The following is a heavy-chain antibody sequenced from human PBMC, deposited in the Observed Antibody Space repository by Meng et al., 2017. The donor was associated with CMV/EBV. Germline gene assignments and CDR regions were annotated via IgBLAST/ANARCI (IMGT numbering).Heavy chain of an antibody. CDR3: ARDLKGGYCSSTSCYPNYYYYGMDV. J-gene: IGHJ6*02. Sequence: ETLSLTCAASGFTFSSYSMNWVRQAPGKGLEWVSYISSSSSTIYYADSVKGRFTISRDNAKNSLYLQMNSLRAEDTAVYYCARDLKGGYCSSTSCYPNYYYYGMDVWGQGTTVTVSS. CDR2: ISSSSSTI. CDR1: GFTFSSYS. D-gene: IGHD2-2*01. V-gene: IGHV3-48*04.